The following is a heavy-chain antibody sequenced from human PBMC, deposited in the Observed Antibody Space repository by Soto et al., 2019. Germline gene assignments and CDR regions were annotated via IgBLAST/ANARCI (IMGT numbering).Heavy chain of an antibody. D-gene: IGHD6-19*01. J-gene: IGHJ4*02. V-gene: IGHV3-48*02. Sequence: EVQLVESGGGLVQRGGSLRLSCVASGFTFSVYSMNWVRQAPGKGLARFSYITSDTKTIKYADSVKGRFTISRDNAKNSVYLQMNSLRDGDTAVYYCARAVEGHFDYWGQGTVVTVSS. CDR1: GFTFSVYS. CDR2: ITSDTKTI. CDR3: ARAVEGHFDY.